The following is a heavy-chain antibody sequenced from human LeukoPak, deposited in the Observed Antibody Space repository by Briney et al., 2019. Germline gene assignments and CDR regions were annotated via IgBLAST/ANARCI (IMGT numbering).Heavy chain of an antibody. J-gene: IGHJ6*02. CDR2: INHSGST. CDR1: GGSFSGYY. CDR3: ARGVVSSRYYGMDV. V-gene: IGHV4-34*01. Sequence: PSEALSLTCAVYGGSFSGYYLRLIRQPPAPGLDWIGEINHSGSTNYNPSLKSRVTISVDTSKNQFSLKLSSVTAADTAVYYCARGVVSSRYYGMDVWGQGTTVTVSS. D-gene: IGHD6-13*01.